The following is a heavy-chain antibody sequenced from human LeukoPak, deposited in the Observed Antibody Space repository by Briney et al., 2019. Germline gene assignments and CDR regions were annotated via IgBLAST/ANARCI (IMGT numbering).Heavy chain of an antibody. J-gene: IGHJ6*03. CDR1: GYSFKNYG. Sequence: SVKVSCKSSGYSFKNYGISWVRQAPGQGLEWMGGIIPIFGTANYAQKFQGRVTITADESTSTAYMELSSLRSEDTAVYYCASQEGVATFGYYYYYMDVWGKGTTVTVSS. CDR3: ASQEGVATFGYYYYYMDV. V-gene: IGHV1-69*13. D-gene: IGHD3-16*01. CDR2: IIPIFGTA.